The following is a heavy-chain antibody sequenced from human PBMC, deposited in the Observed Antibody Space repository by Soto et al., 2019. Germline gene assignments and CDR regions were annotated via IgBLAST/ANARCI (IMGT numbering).Heavy chain of an antibody. CDR3: AREIRVNPRPVYYYYYGMDV. CDR2: INPSGGST. D-gene: IGHD3-16*02. V-gene: IGHV1-46*01. Sequence: ASVKVSCKASGYAFTSYYMHWVRQAPGQGLEWMGIINPSGGSTSYAQKFQGRVTMTRDTSTSTVYMELSSLRSEDTAVYYCAREIRVNPRPVYYYYYGMDVWGQGTTVTVSS. J-gene: IGHJ6*02. CDR1: GYAFTSYY.